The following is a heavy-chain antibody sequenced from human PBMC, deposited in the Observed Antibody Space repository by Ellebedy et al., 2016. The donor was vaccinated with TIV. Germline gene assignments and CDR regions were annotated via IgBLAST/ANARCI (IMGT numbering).Heavy chain of an antibody. CDR1: GFSFSSYA. CDR2: ISSSNHYI. J-gene: IGHJ4*02. Sequence: GESLKISCAASGFSFSSYAMYWVRQAPGKGLEWVSSISSSNHYIYYADSVKGRFTISRDNAKNSLYLQMNSLRAEDTAVFYCARELAAAGFFDYWGQGTLVTVSS. D-gene: IGHD6-13*01. V-gene: IGHV3-21*01. CDR3: ARELAAAGFFDY.